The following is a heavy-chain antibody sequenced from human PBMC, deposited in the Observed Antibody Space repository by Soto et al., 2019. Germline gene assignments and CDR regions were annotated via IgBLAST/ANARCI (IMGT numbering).Heavy chain of an antibody. J-gene: IGHJ4*02. CDR2: INWNSGSI. V-gene: IGHV3-9*01. CDR3: EKDIYKQYCTNGICDAFDY. D-gene: IGHD2-8*01. Sequence: PGGSLRLSCAASGITFDDYAMHWVRQAPGKGLEWVSGINWNSGSIGYADSVKGRFTISRDNAKNSLYLQMNSLRTEDTALYYCEKDIYKQYCTNGICDAFDYWGQGTLVTVYS. CDR1: GITFDDYA.